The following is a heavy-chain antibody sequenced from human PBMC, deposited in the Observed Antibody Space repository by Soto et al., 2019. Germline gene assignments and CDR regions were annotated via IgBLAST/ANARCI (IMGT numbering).Heavy chain of an antibody. D-gene: IGHD2-8*01. J-gene: IGHJ6*02. CDR2: ISYDGSNK. CDR3: ARDLFPYCTNGVCYHYYYYGMDV. CDR1: GFTFSSYA. V-gene: IGHV3-30-3*01. Sequence: GGSLRLSCAASGFTFSSYAMHWVRQAPGKGLEWVAVISYDGSNKYYADSVKGRFTISRDNSKNTLYLQMNSLRAEDTAVYYCARDLFPYCTNGVCYHYYYYGMDVWGQGTTVTVSS.